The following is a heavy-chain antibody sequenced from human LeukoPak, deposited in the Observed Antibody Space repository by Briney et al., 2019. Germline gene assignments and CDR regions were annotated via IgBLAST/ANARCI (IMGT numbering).Heavy chain of an antibody. V-gene: IGHV4-59*01. D-gene: IGHD3-16*01. Sequence: PSETLSLTCTVSGGSLSSYYWTWIRQPPGKGLEWIGSIYYSGSTNYNPSLRSRVTISVEKSKNQFSLKLRSVTAADTAVYYCARGFLGGSWYFDLWGRGPLVSVSS. J-gene: IGHJ2*01. CDR1: GGSLSSYY. CDR3: ARGFLGGSWYFDL. CDR2: IYYSGST.